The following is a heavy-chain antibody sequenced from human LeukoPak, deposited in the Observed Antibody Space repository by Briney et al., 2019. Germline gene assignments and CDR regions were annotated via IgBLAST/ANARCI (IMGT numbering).Heavy chain of an antibody. V-gene: IGHV3-33*06. Sequence: GGSLRLSCAASGFTFSSYGMHWVRQAPGKGLEWVAVIWYDGSNKYYADSVKGRFTISRDNSKNKLYLQMNSLRAEDTAVYYCAKEPYDSSGYYFFSTDYWGQGTLVTVSS. CDR2: IWYDGSNK. CDR1: GFTFSSYG. J-gene: IGHJ4*02. D-gene: IGHD3-22*01. CDR3: AKEPYDSSGYYFFSTDY.